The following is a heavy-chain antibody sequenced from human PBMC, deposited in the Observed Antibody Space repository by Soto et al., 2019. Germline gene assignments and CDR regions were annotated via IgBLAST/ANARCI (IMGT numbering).Heavy chain of an antibody. CDR1: GFTFSSYS. D-gene: IGHD6-6*01. CDR2: ISSSSSTI. CDR3: ARADSSSFSPPKVYYGMDV. Sequence: GGSLRLSCAASGFTFSSYSMNWVRQAPGKGLEWVSYISSSSSTIYYADSVKGRFTISRDNAKNSLYLQMNSLRDEDTAVYYCARADSSSFSPPKVYYGMDVWGQGTTVTVS. V-gene: IGHV3-48*02. J-gene: IGHJ6*02.